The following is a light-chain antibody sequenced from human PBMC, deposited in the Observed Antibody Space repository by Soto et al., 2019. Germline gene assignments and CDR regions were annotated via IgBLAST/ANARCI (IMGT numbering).Light chain of an antibody. J-gene: IGLJ1*01. CDR3: SSSTTSSTLV. CDR2: EVS. V-gene: IGLV2-14*01. CDR1: SSDVGGYNY. Sequence: QSALTQPASVSGSPGQSITISCTGTSSDVGGYNYVPWYQQHPGKAPKLMIYEVSNRPSGVSNRFSGSKSGNTASLTISGLQAEDEADYYCSSSTTSSTLVFGTGTKVTAL.